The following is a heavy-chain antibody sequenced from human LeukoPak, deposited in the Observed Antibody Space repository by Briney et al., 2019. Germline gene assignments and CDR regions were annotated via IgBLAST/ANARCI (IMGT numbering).Heavy chain of an antibody. Sequence: GGSLRLSCAASGFTFSSYGMHWVRQAPGKGLEWVAVIWYDGSNKYYADSVKGRFTISRDNSKNTLYLQMSSLRAEDTAVYYCARMRQWLSSDFDCWGQGTLVTVSS. CDR3: ARMRQWLSSDFDC. CDR1: GFTFSSYG. V-gene: IGHV3-33*01. J-gene: IGHJ4*02. CDR2: IWYDGSNK. D-gene: IGHD6-19*01.